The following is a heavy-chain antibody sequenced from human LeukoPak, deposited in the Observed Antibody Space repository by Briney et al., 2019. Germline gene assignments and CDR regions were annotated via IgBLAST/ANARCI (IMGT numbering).Heavy chain of an antibody. CDR1: GFTFSSYG. CDR3: AKGLITMVRGVIIPDYFDY. J-gene: IGHJ4*02. CDR2: ISYDGSNK. Sequence: GGSLRLSCAASGFTFSSYGMHWVRQAPGKGLEWVEVISYDGSNKYYADSVKGRFTISRDNSKNTLYLQMNSLRAEDTAVYYCAKGLITMVRGVIIPDYFDYWGQGTLVTVSS. D-gene: IGHD3-10*01. V-gene: IGHV3-30*18.